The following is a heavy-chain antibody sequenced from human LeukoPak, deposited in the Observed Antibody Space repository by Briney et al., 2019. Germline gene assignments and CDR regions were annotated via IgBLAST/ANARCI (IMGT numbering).Heavy chain of an antibody. D-gene: IGHD3-3*01. Sequence: GGSLRLSCAASRFTFRSYWMNWVRQAPGKGLEGVAAIKEDGREKYYLDSVKRPFTITSDNCKNSLYVQMNRLRGEDTGVYFCVRGSPTSDVLSGYYDGYFDSWGQGTLVTVSS. CDR1: RFTFRSYW. CDR2: IKEDGREK. CDR3: VRGSPTSDVLSGYYDGYFDS. V-gene: IGHV3-7*01. J-gene: IGHJ4*02.